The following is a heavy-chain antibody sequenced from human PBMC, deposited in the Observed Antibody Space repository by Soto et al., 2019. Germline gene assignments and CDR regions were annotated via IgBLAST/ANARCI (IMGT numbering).Heavy chain of an antibody. CDR2: FDPEDGET. CDR1: GYSLTELS. Sequence: ASVKVSCKVSGYSLTELSMHWVRQAPGKGLEWMGGFDPEDGETIHAQKFQGRVTMTEDTSTDTAYMELSSLRSEDTAVYYCATLTMVRGVIITLYYWGQGTLVTVSS. D-gene: IGHD3-10*01. J-gene: IGHJ4*02. V-gene: IGHV1-24*01. CDR3: ATLTMVRGVIITLYY.